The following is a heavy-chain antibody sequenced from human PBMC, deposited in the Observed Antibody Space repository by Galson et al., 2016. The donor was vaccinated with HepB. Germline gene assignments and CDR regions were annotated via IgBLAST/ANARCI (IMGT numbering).Heavy chain of an antibody. CDR2: ISPYSGDT. V-gene: IGHV1-2*02. Sequence: SVKVSCKASGYTFTSYYIHWVRQAPGQGLDWMGWISPYSGDTHYAQKFQGRVTMTKDTSVSTAYMDLNRLRSDDTAVYFCARDRPFVGYSLGSHYSTYAVDVWGQGTTVSVSS. CDR3: ARDRPFVGYSLGSHYSTYAVDV. J-gene: IGHJ6*02. D-gene: IGHD3-10*01. CDR1: GYTFTSYY.